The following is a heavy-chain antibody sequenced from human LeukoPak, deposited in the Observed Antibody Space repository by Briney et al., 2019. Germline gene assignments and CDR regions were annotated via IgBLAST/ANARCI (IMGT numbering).Heavy chain of an antibody. D-gene: IGHD6-13*01. CDR2: IWYDGSDK. V-gene: IGHV3-33*01. J-gene: IGHJ5*02. CDR1: GFSFSNYG. Sequence: GGSLRLSCAASGFSFSNYGMHWVRQAPGKGLEGVAGIWYDGSDKYCADSVKGGFTTSRDNAESTLSLIMNSLRAEDTYVYYCAGGGYTSSWASWFDPWGQGTLLTVSS. CDR3: AGGGYTSSWASWFDP.